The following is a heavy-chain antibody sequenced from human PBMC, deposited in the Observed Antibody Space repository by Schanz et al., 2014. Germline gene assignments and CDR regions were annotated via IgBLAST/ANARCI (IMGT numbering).Heavy chain of an antibody. Sequence: EVQLLESGGGLVQPGGSLRLSCAASGFNFNNFAMTWVRQAPGKGLEWVARINSVGSNTDYADSVTGRFTISRDNAENTLFLQMNSLRAEDTAVYHCVSSGSYSSYAFWGQGTLVTVSS. CDR2: INSVGSNT. J-gene: IGHJ4*02. CDR1: GFNFNNFA. CDR3: VSSGSYSSYAF. D-gene: IGHD3-10*01. V-gene: IGHV3-23*01.